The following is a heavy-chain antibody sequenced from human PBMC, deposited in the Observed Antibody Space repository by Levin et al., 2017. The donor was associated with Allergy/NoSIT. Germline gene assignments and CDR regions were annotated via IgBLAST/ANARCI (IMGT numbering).Heavy chain of an antibody. D-gene: IGHD6-25*01. Sequence: SETLSLTCTVSGGSISSNTHYWGWIRQPPEQGLEWIGSIYYSGTTYYNPSLKSRVTISVDMSKNQFSLKVTSMTAADTAVYHCARIPRGHRLAEIDHWGPGTLVTVSS. J-gene: IGHJ4*02. V-gene: IGHV4-39*01. CDR2: IYYSGTT. CDR3: ARIPRGHRLAEIDH. CDR1: GGSISSNTHY.